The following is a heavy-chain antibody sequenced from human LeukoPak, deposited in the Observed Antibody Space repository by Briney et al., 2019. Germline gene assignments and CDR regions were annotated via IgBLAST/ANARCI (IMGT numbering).Heavy chain of an antibody. CDR1: GFTFSSYS. CDR2: ISSSSSYI. Sequence: PGGSLRLSCAASGFTFSSYSMNWVRQAPGKGLEWVSSISSSSSYIYYADSVKGRFTISRDNSKNTLYLQMNSLRAEDTAVYYCAKVAWTYGMDVWGQGTTVTVSS. V-gene: IGHV3-21*04. CDR3: AKVAWTYGMDV. D-gene: IGHD3/OR15-3a*01. J-gene: IGHJ6*02.